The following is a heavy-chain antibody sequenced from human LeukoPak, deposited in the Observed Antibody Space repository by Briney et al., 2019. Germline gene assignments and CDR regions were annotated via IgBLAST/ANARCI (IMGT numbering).Heavy chain of an antibody. V-gene: IGHV1-2*02. CDR3: AAVRIDTAMVPFDY. J-gene: IGHJ4*02. Sequence: ASVKVSCKASGYTFTGYYMHWVRQAPGQGLEWMGWINPNSSGTNYAQKFQGRVTITRDMSTSTAYMELSSLRSEDTAVYYCAAVRIDTAMVPFDYWGQGTLVTVSS. D-gene: IGHD5-18*01. CDR1: GYTFTGYY. CDR2: INPNSSGT.